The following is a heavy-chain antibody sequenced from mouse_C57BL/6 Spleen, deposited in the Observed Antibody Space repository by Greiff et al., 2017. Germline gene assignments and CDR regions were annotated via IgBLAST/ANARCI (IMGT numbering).Heavy chain of an antibody. D-gene: IGHD2-1*01. J-gene: IGHJ4*01. CDR3: ARFGNYVFYAMDY. Sequence: VQLQQPGTELVKPGASVKLSCKASGYTFTSYWMHWVKQRPGQGLEWIGNINPSNGGTNYNEKFKSKATLTVDKSSSTAYMQLSSLTSEDSAVYYCARFGNYVFYAMDYWGQGTSVTVSS. CDR2: INPSNGGT. V-gene: IGHV1-53*01. CDR1: GYTFTSYW.